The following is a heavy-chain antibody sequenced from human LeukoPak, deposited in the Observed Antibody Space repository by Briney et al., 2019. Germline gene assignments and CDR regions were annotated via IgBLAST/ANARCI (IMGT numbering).Heavy chain of an antibody. Sequence: ASVKVSCKASGYTFTSYAMHWVRQAPGQRLEWMGWISAYNGNTNYAQKLQGRVTMTTDTSTSTAYMELRSLRSDDTAAYYCARWVGGSGWFDPWGQGTLVTVSS. V-gene: IGHV1-18*01. D-gene: IGHD2-15*01. CDR3: ARWVGGSGWFDP. CDR2: ISAYNGNT. CDR1: GYTFTSYA. J-gene: IGHJ5*02.